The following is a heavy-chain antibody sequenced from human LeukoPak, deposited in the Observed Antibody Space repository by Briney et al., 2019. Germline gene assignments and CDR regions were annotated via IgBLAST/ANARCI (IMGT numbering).Heavy chain of an antibody. CDR2: ISGSGGST. Sequence: GGSLRLYCAASGFTFSSYAMSWHRPAPGQGLEWVSAISGSGGSTYYADSVKGRFTISRDNSKNTLYLQMNSLRAEDTAVYYCAKIRIPPNDYWGQGTLGTVSS. CDR1: GFTFSSYA. D-gene: IGHD2-21*01. J-gene: IGHJ4*02. CDR3: AKIRIPPNDY. V-gene: IGHV3-23*01.